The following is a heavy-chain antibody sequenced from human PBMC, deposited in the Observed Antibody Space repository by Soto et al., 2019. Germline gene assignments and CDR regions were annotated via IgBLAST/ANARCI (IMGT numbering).Heavy chain of an antibody. J-gene: IGHJ3*02. V-gene: IGHV4-59*01. CDR3: ARDKYGVAAFDI. Sequence: QVQLQESGPGLVKPSETLSLTCTVSGGSISSYYWSWIRQPPGKGLEWIGYIYYSGSTNYNPSLKSRVTISVDTSKNQFSLKLSSVTDADTAVYYCARDKYGVAAFDIWGQGTMVTVSS. CDR1: GGSISSYY. D-gene: IGHD4-17*01. CDR2: IYYSGST.